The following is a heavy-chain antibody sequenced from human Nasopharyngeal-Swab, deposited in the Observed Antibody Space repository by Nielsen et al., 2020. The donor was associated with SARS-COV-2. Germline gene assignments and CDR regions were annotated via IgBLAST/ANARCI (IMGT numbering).Heavy chain of an antibody. Sequence: GESLKISCKGSGYSFTSYWISWVRQMPGKGLEWMGRIDPSDSYTSYSPSFQGHVTISADKSISTAYLQWSSLKASDTAMYYCARDPGIAAAGPIVAFDIWGQGTMVTVSS. CDR1: GYSFTSYW. CDR2: IDPSDSYT. V-gene: IGHV5-10-1*01. J-gene: IGHJ3*02. D-gene: IGHD6-13*01. CDR3: ARDPGIAAAGPIVAFDI.